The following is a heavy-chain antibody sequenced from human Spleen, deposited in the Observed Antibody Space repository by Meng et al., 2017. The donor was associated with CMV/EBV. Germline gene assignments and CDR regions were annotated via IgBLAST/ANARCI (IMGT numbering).Heavy chain of an antibody. CDR3: ARGPKYSSSWYEY. CDR2: INHGGST. Sequence: SETLSLTCAVYGGSFSGYYWTWIRQPPGKGLEWIGEINHGGSTNHNPSLKSRVTMLLDTSKNQFSLKLSSVTAADTAVYYCARGPKYSSSWYEYWGLGTLVTSPQ. J-gene: IGHJ4*02. D-gene: IGHD6-13*01. CDR1: GGSFSGYY. V-gene: IGHV4-34*01.